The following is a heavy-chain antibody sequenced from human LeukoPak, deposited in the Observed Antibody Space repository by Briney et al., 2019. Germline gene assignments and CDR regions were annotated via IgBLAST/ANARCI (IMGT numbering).Heavy chain of an antibody. CDR1: GFTFSSYA. CDR2: IYSGGST. J-gene: IGHJ4*02. CDR3: AKDKLIAAAGTFDY. Sequence: PGGSLRLSCAASGFTFSSYAIHWVRQAPGKGLEWVSFIYSGGSTYYADSVKGRFTISRDNSKNTLYLQMNSLRAEDTAVYYCAKDKLIAAAGTFDYWGQGTLVTVSS. D-gene: IGHD6-13*01. V-gene: IGHV3-66*01.